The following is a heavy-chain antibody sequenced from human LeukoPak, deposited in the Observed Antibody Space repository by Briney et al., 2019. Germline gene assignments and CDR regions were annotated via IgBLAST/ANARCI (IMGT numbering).Heavy chain of an antibody. D-gene: IGHD6-19*01. CDR3: AKGPHSSGWYSFDY. CDR2: ISGSGGST. V-gene: IGHV3-23*01. J-gene: IGHJ4*02. Sequence: GGSLRLSCAASGFTFSSYAMSWVRQAPGKGPEWVSAISGSGGSTYYADSVKGRFTISRDNSKNTLYLQMNSLRAEDTAVYYCAKGPHSSGWYSFDYWGQGTLVTVSS. CDR1: GFTFSSYA.